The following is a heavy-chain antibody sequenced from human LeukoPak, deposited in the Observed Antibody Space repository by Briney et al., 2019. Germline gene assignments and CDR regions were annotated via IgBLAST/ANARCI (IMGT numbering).Heavy chain of an antibody. D-gene: IGHD2-2*01. CDR2: IRYDGSTK. CDR1: GFTFNTYS. V-gene: IGHV3-30*02. Sequence: GGSLRLSCAASGFTFNTYSMHWVRQAPGKGLECVAFIRYDGSTKYHADSVKGRFTISRDNSKNTLYLQMNSLRGEDTAVYYCAKGHPAVNYYFYMDVWGKGTTVTVSS. CDR3: AKGHPAVNYYFYMDV. J-gene: IGHJ6*03.